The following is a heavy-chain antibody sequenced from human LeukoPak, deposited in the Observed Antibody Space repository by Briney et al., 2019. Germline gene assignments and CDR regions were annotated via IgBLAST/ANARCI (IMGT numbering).Heavy chain of an antibody. J-gene: IGHJ6*02. Sequence: SETLSLSCTVSGGSISNSYWSWIRQPPGKGLEWIGYIYYSGNSGSTNYNPSPKSRVTISVDTSKNQFSLKLSSVTAADTAVYYCARDGRYCSGGSCYSYYYYGMDVWGQGTMVTVSS. CDR2: IYYSGNSGST. D-gene: IGHD2-15*01. CDR3: ARDGRYCSGGSCYSYYYYGMDV. V-gene: IGHV4-59*12. CDR1: GGSISNSY.